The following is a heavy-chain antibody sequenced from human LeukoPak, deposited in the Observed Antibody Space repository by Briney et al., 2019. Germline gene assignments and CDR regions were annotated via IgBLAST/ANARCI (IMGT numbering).Heavy chain of an antibody. Sequence: GGSLRVSCAASGFTFDDYAMHWVRQAPGKGLEWVSGISWNSGSIGYADSVKGRYTISRDNAKNSLYLQMNSLRAEDTALYYCAKDIRAGYCSGTSCYDYYYYYGMDVWGQGTTVTVSS. D-gene: IGHD2-2*01. V-gene: IGHV3-9*01. CDR2: ISWNSGSI. CDR3: AKDIRAGYCSGTSCYDYYYYYGMDV. J-gene: IGHJ6*02. CDR1: GFTFDDYA.